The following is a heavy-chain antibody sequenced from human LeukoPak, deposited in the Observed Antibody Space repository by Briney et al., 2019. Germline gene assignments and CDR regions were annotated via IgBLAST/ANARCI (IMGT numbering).Heavy chain of an antibody. CDR2: IKQEGTEK. CDR1: GFTFSSYW. CDR3: ARALYDYGDYVSGY. J-gene: IGHJ4*02. Sequence: GGSLRLSCAASGFTFSSYWMSWVRQAPGKGLAWVASIKQEGTEKYYVDSLKGRFTISRDNAKNSLYLQMHSLRVDDTAVYYCARALYDYGDYVSGYWGQGTLVTVSS. V-gene: IGHV3-7*01. D-gene: IGHD4-17*01.